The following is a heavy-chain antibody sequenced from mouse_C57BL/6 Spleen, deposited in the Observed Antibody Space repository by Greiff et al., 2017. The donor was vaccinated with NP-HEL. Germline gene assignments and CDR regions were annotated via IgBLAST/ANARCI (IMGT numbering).Heavy chain of an antibody. CDR2: IDPSDSET. J-gene: IGHJ4*01. V-gene: IGHV1-52*01. D-gene: IGHD2-4*01. CDR1: GYTFTSYW. CDR3: ARQELRLGAMDY. Sequence: QVQLQQPGAELVRPGSSVKLSCKASGYTFTSYWMPWVKQRPIQGLEWIGNIDPSDSETHYNQKFKDKATLTIDKSSSTAYMQLSSLTSEDSAVFYCARQELRLGAMDYWGQGTSVTVSS.